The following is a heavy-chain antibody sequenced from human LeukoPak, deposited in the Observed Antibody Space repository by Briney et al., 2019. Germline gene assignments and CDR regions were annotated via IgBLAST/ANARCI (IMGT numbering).Heavy chain of an antibody. J-gene: IGHJ6*03. D-gene: IGHD2-15*01. V-gene: IGHV3-30*02. CDR1: GFTFSSYG. CDR2: IRYDGSNK. Sequence: GGSLRLSCAASGFTFSSYGMHWVRQAPGKGLEWVAFIRYDGSNKYYADSVKGRFTISRDDSKSMAYLQMNSLKTEDTAIYYCTRDGVVAAPPAHYNYMDVWGKGTTVTISS. CDR3: TRDGVVAAPPAHYNYMDV.